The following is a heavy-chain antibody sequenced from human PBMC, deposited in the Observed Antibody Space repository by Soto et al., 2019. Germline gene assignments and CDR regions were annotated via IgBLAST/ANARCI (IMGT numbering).Heavy chain of an antibody. D-gene: IGHD3-10*01. V-gene: IGHV3-20*04. Sequence: TGGSLRLSCAASGFTFDDYGLSWVRQAPGKGLEWVSGIYWNGGSTRYADSVKGRFTISRDNAKNSLYLQMNSLRVEDTALYYCAKDRGSGSYAANYYYYGMDVWGQGTTVTVSS. CDR1: GFTFDDYG. J-gene: IGHJ6*02. CDR2: IYWNGGST. CDR3: AKDRGSGSYAANYYYYGMDV.